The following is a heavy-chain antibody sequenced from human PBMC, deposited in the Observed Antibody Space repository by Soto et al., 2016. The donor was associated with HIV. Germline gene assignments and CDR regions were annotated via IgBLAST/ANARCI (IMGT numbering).Heavy chain of an antibody. V-gene: IGHV3-23*01. Sequence: EVQLLESGGGLVQPGGSLRLSCAASGFTFSSYAMSWVRQAPGKGLEWVSAISGSGGSTYYADSVKGRFTISRDNSKNTLYLQMNSLRAEDTAVYYCATLPIPPSRVYYDSRGLMNQWGQGTLVTVSS. J-gene: IGHJ4*02. D-gene: IGHD3-22*01. CDR2: ISGSGGST. CDR1: GFTFSSYA. CDR3: ATLPIPPSRVYYDSRGLMNQ.